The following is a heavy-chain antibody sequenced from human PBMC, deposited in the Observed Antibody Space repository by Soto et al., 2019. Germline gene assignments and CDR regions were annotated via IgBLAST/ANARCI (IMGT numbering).Heavy chain of an antibody. Sequence: SGPTLVNPTETLTLTCTVSGFSLSNARMGVSWIRQPPGKALECLAHIFSNDEKSYSTSLKSRLTISKDTSKSQVVLTMTNMDPVDTATYYCARIVWQLWLRTEYYFDYWGQGTLVTVSA. CDR1: GFSLSNARMG. CDR3: ARIVWQLWLRTEYYFDY. J-gene: IGHJ4*02. CDR2: IFSNDEK. D-gene: IGHD5-18*01. V-gene: IGHV2-26*01.